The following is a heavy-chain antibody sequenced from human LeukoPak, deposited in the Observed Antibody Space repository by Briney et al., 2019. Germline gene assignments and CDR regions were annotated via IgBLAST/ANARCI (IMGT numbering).Heavy chain of an antibody. V-gene: IGHV4-59*01. Sequence: SETLSLTCTVSGGSISSYYWSWIRQPPGKGLEWIGYIYCSGSTNYNPSLKSRVTISVDTSKNQFSLKLSSVTAADTAVYYCARDYGDYGIVRYFDLWGRGTLVTVSS. J-gene: IGHJ2*01. CDR2: IYCSGST. CDR3: ARDYGDYGIVRYFDL. CDR1: GGSISSYY. D-gene: IGHD4-17*01.